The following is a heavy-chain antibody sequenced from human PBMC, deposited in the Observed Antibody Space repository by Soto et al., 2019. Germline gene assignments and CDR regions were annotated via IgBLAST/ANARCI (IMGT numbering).Heavy chain of an antibody. CDR2: IYYSGST. V-gene: IGHV4-59*02. CDR1: GGSVSSYY. J-gene: IGHJ5*02. D-gene: IGHD3-3*01. CDR3: ARVSHNYDFWSGYXTPNWFDP. Sequence: PSETLSLTCTVSGGSVSSYYWSWIRQPPGKGLEWIGYIYYSGSTNYNPSLKSRVTISVDTSKNQFSLKLSSVTAADTAVYYCARVSHNYDFWSGYXTPNWFDPWGQGTLVTVSS.